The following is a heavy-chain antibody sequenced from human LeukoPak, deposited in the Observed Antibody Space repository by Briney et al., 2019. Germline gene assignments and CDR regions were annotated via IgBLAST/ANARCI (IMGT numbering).Heavy chain of an antibody. V-gene: IGHV1-2*02. CDR3: ARDRGRPDAFDF. CDR2: INPNSDGT. J-gene: IGHJ3*01. Sequence: ASVKVSCKASGYTFTGYYMHWVRQAPGQGLEWMGWINPNSDGTNFAQKFQGRVTMTRDTSIDTAYMELSRLRSDDTAVYYCARDRGRPDAFDFWGQGTMVIVSS. CDR1: GYTFTGYY. D-gene: IGHD3-10*01.